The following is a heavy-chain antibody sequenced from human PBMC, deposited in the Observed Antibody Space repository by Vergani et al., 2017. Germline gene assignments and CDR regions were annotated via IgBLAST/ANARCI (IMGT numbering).Heavy chain of an antibody. D-gene: IGHD3-10*01. Sequence: QVQLVESGGGVVQPGRSLRLSCAASGFTFSSYGMHWVRQAPGKGLEWVAVISYDGSNKYYADSVKGRFTISRDNSKNTLYLQMNSLRAEDTAVYYCARDGAYGSGDDAFDIWGQGTMVTVSS. V-gene: IGHV3-30*03. CDR1: GFTFSSYG. CDR2: ISYDGSNK. J-gene: IGHJ3*02. CDR3: ARDGAYGSGDDAFDI.